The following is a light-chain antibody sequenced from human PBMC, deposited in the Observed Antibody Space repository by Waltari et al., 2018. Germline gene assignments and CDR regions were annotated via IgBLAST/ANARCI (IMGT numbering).Light chain of an antibody. CDR1: HCVTTA. V-gene: IGKV3-20*01. CDR3: QHYVSFPVT. J-gene: IGKJ2*01. CDR2: GAS. Sequence: EIVMTQSPGTLSLSPGDRATLTCRASHCVTTALGWYQQNPGQAPRLLIYGASTMPTGIPDRFSGTGSATGFSLIITSLEPEDSAVYYCQHYVSFPVTFGQGTKLEIK.